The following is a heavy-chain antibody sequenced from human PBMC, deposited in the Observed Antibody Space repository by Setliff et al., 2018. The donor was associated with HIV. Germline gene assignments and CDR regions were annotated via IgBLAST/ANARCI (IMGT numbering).Heavy chain of an antibody. J-gene: IGHJ4*02. CDR2: VGATETCSTGTPGAT. Sequence: SSETLSLTCTVSGGSISGHYWSWIRQPPGKELEWIGYVGATETCSTGTPGATSYNPSLKSRVAMSVDASENHFSLKMHSITAADTAVYYCARDYSGWYYFDCWGQGTLVTVSS. V-gene: IGHV4-4*08. CDR3: ARDYSGWYYFDC. D-gene: IGHD6-19*01. CDR1: GGSISGHY.